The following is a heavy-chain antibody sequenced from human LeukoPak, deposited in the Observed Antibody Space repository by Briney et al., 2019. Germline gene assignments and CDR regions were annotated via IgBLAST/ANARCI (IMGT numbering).Heavy chain of an antibody. D-gene: IGHD2-2*01. CDR1: GFTFSSYS. CDR3: ARPPKVYCSSTSCRPY. Sequence: GGSLRLSCAASGFTFSSYSMNWVRQAPGKGLEWVSSISSSSSYIYYADSVKGRFTISRDNAKNTLYLQMNSLRAEDTAVYYCARPPKVYCSSTSCRPYWGQGTLVTVSS. J-gene: IGHJ4*02. CDR2: ISSSSSYI. V-gene: IGHV3-21*01.